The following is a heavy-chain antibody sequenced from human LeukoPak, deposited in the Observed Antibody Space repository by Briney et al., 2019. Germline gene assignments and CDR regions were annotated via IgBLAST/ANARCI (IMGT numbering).Heavy chain of an antibody. D-gene: IGHD5-12*01. CDR3: AKVMDRDIVATIRLGSQYYFDY. CDR1: GFTFSSYG. J-gene: IGHJ4*02. CDR2: IRYDGSNK. Sequence: GGSLRLSCAASGFTFSSYGMHWVRQAPGKGLEWVAFIRYDGSNKYYADSVKGRFTISRDNSKNTLYLQLNSLRAEDTSVYYCAKVMDRDIVATIRLGSQYYFDYWGQGTLVTVSS. V-gene: IGHV3-30*02.